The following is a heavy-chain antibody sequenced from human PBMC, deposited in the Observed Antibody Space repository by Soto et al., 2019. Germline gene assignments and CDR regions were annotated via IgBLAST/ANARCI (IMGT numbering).Heavy chain of an antibody. CDR2: INHLETT. V-gene: IGHV4-30-2*01. CDR1: GASITFGGYS. CDR3: ARGGGSDSFDY. D-gene: IGHD1-26*01. J-gene: IGHJ4*02. Sequence: SETLSLTCTVSGASITFGGYSWSWIRQTPGKGLEWIGYINHLETTFYNPSFESRLTLSIDRAKNQFSLKLHSMSAADRAVYFCARGGGSDSFDYWGQGXLVTVYS.